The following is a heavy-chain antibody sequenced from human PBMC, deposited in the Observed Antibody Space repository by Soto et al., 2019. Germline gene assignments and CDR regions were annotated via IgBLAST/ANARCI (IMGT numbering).Heavy chain of an antibody. CDR3: AKVTREEFDY. D-gene: IGHD1-26*01. V-gene: IGHV3-23*01. CDR1: GXTFSTYS. CDR2: ISGSGGST. J-gene: IGHJ4*02. Sequence: GSLRLSCAASGXTFSTYSMNWVRQAPGKGLEWVSAISGSGGSTYYADSVRCLFTISRDNSKNTLYLQMNSPRAEDTAVYYCAKVTREEFDYWGQGTLGTVSS.